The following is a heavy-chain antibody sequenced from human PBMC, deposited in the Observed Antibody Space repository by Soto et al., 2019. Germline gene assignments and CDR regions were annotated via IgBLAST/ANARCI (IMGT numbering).Heavy chain of an antibody. Sequence: GGSLRLSCAASGFTFSSYWMSWVRQAPGKGLEWVANIKQDGSEKYYVDSVKGRFTISRDNAKNSLYLQMNSLRAEDTAVYYCARDRRVYYGSGSYYKRIDYYGMDVWGQGTTVTVSS. V-gene: IGHV3-7*05. D-gene: IGHD3-10*01. CDR2: IKQDGSEK. CDR3: ARDRRVYYGSGSYYKRIDYYGMDV. CDR1: GFTFSSYW. J-gene: IGHJ6*02.